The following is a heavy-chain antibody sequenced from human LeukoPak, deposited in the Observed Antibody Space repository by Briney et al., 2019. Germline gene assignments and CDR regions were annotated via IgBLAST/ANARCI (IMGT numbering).Heavy chain of an antibody. V-gene: IGHV3-64D*09. CDR2: ITSNGGTT. CDR1: GFTFSRYA. D-gene: IGHD6-25*01. J-gene: IGHJ4*02. CDR3: VKEAAPY. Sequence: PGGSLRLSCAASGFTFSRYAMHWVRQAPGKGLQYVSAITSNGGTTYYADSVKGRFTISRDNSKNTLYLLMSSLRIEDTAVYYCVKEAAPYWGQGTLVTVSS.